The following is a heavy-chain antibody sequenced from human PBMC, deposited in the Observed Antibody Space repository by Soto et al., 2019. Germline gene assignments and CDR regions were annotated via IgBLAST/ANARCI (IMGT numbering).Heavy chain of an antibody. CDR1: GFTVSSNY. Sequence: SLRLSCAASGFTVSSNYMSWVRQAPGKGLEWVSVIYSGGSTYYADSVKGRFTISRDNSKNTLYLQMNSLRAEDTAVYYCATVEYSYGYPTNYYYGMDVWGQGTTVTVSS. D-gene: IGHD5-18*01. J-gene: IGHJ6*02. CDR3: ATVEYSYGYPTNYYYGMDV. CDR2: IYSGGST. V-gene: IGHV3-53*01.